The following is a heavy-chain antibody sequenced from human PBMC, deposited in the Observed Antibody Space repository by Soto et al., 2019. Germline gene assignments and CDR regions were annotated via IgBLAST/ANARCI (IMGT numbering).Heavy chain of an antibody. CDR3: ARESQLGWFDP. CDR2: IYYSGST. CDR1: GGSISSYY. D-gene: IGHD1-1*01. J-gene: IGHJ5*02. Sequence: ASETLSLTCTVSGGSISSYYWSWIRQPPGKGLEWIGYIYYSGSTNYNPSLKSRVTISVDTSKNQFSLKLSSVTAADTAVYYCARESQLGWFDPWGQGTLVTVSS. V-gene: IGHV4-59*01.